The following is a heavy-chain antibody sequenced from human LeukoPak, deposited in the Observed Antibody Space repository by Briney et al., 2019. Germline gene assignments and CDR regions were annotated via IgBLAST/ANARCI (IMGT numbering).Heavy chain of an antibody. CDR2: IYYSGST. V-gene: IGHV4-39*01. CDR3: ARLSRTMVRGVMSWFDP. D-gene: IGHD3-10*01. CDR1: GGSISSSSYY. J-gene: IGHJ5*02. Sequence: PSETLSLTCTVSGGSISSSSYYWGWIRQPPGKGLEWIGSIYYSGSTYYNPSLKSRVTISVDTSKNQFSLKLSSVTAADTAVYYCARLSRTMVRGVMSWFDPWGQGTLVTVSS.